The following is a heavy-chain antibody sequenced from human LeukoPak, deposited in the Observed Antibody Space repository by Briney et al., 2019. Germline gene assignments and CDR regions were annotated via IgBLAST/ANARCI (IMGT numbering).Heavy chain of an antibody. CDR3: ARVRGDFWSGHMLPDDAFDI. D-gene: IGHD3-3*01. Sequence: SETLSLTCTVSGGSISSYYWSWIRQPPGKGLEWIGYIYYSGSTNYNPSLKSRVTISVDTSKNQFSLKLSSVTAADTAVYYCARVRGDFWSGHMLPDDAFDIWGQGTIVTVSS. J-gene: IGHJ3*02. CDR1: GGSISSYY. CDR2: IYYSGST. V-gene: IGHV4-59*01.